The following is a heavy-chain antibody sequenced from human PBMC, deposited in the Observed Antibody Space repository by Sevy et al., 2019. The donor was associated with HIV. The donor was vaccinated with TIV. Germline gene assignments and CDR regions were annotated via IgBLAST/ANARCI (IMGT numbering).Heavy chain of an antibody. J-gene: IGHJ5*02. D-gene: IGHD2-15*01. Sequence: GGSLRLSCVASEFIFNDAWMHWVRQAPGKGLEWVGRIKSNIDGAEIDYTAPVKGRFTISRDDSKSTVFLKMNSLKSEDTAVYFCTTKDCDCSGSGCQISWGQGTQVTVSS. V-gene: IGHV3-15*01. CDR2: IKSNIDGAEI. CDR3: TTKDCDCSGSGCQIS. CDR1: EFIFNDAW.